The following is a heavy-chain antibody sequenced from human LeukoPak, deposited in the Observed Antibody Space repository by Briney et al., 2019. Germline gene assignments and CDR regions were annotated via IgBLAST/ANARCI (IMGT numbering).Heavy chain of an antibody. D-gene: IGHD3-9*01. V-gene: IGHV3-64*01. J-gene: IGHJ4*02. CDR1: GFTFSSYA. Sequence: PGGSLRLSCAASGFTFSSYAMHWVRQAPGKGLEYVSAISSNGGSKYYANSVKGRFTISRDNSKNTLYLQMGSLGAEDMAVYYCARVLGDILTGFFDYWGQGTLVTVSS. CDR3: ARVLGDILTGFFDY. CDR2: ISSNGGSK.